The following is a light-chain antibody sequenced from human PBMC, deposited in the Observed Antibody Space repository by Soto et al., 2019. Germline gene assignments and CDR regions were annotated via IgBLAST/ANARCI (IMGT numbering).Light chain of an antibody. V-gene: IGKV4-1*01. CDR3: QQYYTSPTWT. CDR2: WVS. J-gene: IGKJ1*01. Sequence: DIVMTQSPDSLAVSLGERATINCKSSQNILYNSNNKNYVAWYQQKPGQPPKLLIYWVSIRESGVPDRFSGSGSGTDFTLTISSLQAEDVAVYYCQQYYTSPTWTFGQGTKVEIK. CDR1: QNILYNSNNKNY.